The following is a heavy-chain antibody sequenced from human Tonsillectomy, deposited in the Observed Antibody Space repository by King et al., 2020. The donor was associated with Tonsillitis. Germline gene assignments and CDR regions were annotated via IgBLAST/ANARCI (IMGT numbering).Heavy chain of an antibody. J-gene: IGHJ4*02. CDR3: ARDTVGATSPFDS. D-gene: IGHD1-26*01. V-gene: IGHV3-66*01. Sequence: VQLVESGGGLVQPGGSLRLSCAASGFTVSSNYMSWVRQAPGKGLEWVSVIYSGGSTYYADSVKGRFTISRDNSKNTLYLQMNSLRAEDTAVYYCARDTVGATSPFDSWGQGTLVTVSS. CDR1: GFTVSSNY. CDR2: IYSGGST.